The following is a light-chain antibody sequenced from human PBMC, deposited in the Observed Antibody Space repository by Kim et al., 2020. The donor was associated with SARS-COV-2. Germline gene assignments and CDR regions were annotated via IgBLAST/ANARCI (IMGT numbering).Light chain of an antibody. CDR3: QQYMSDPWT. CDR2: KAS. CDR1: QNLVGW. Sequence: ASVGDRVTMSCRATQNLVGWLAWYQQKAGKAPKLLIYKASSLESGVPSRFSGSGSGTEFTLTISSLQPEDFAIYYCQQYMSDPWTFGQGTKVDIK. V-gene: IGKV1-5*03. J-gene: IGKJ1*01.